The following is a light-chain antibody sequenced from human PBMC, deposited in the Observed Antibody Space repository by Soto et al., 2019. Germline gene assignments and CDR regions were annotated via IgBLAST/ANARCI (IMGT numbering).Light chain of an antibody. CDR3: QQFGSSPGFT. CDR1: QSINNRY. CDR2: AAS. Sequence: EIVLTQSPGTLSLSPGERATLSCRASQSINNRYLAWYQQKPGQAPRLLIYAASSRATGIPDRFSGSGSGTDFTLTISRLEPDFAVYYCQQFGSSPGFTFGPGTKVDIK. V-gene: IGKV3-20*01. J-gene: IGKJ3*01.